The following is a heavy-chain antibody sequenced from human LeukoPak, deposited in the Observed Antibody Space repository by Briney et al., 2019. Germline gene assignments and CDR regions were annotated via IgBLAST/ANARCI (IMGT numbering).Heavy chain of an antibody. CDR2: ISSSSSYI. V-gene: IGHV3-21*01. CDR3: ARAADYYYMDV. Sequence: GGSLRLSCAASGFPFSSYSMNWVRQAPGKGLEWVSSISSSSSYIYYADSVKGRFTISRDNAKNSLYLQMNSLRAEDTAVYYCARAADYYYMDVWGKGTTVTVSS. J-gene: IGHJ6*03. CDR1: GFPFSSYS.